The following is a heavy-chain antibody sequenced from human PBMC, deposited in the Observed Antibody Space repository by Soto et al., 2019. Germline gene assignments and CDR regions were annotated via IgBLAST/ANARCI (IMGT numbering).Heavy chain of an antibody. CDR1: GYTFTGHY. D-gene: IGHD1-26*01. CDR3: WRGRSGQIVVVY. J-gene: IGHJ4*02. Sequence: ASVKVSCKASGYTFTGHYIHWVRQAPEQGPEWMGEIGPESGATRYAQKFQGRVTMTRDMSITTVYMELNNLSPDDPAVYYCWRGRSGQIVVVYWGQGTPVTVSS. CDR2: IGPESGAT. V-gene: IGHV1-2*02.